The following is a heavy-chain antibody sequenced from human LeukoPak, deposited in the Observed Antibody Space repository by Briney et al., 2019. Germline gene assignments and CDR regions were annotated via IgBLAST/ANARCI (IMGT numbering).Heavy chain of an antibody. CDR2: ISSSGSTI. Sequence: GGSLRLSCAASGFTFSSYEMNWVRQAPGKGLEGVSYISSSGSTIYYADSVKGRFTISRDNAKNSLYLQMNSLRAEDTAVYYCARDPWNDVSVWFDPWGQGTLVTVSS. J-gene: IGHJ5*02. CDR3: ARDPWNDVSVWFDP. V-gene: IGHV3-48*03. CDR1: GFTFSSYE. D-gene: IGHD1-1*01.